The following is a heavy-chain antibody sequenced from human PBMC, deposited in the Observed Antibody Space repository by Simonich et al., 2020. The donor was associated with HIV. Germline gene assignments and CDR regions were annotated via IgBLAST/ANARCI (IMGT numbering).Heavy chain of an antibody. V-gene: IGHV4-34*01. Sequence: QVQLQQWGAGLLKPSETLSLTCVVYGGSLSGPYWSWIRQPPGKGLEWIGEIKHSGNPNYNPAHKSRVAISVDTSKNQFSLNLSSVTAADTAVYYCARSPYYYDISGDLDYWGQGTPVTVSS. J-gene: IGHJ4*02. D-gene: IGHD3-22*01. CDR2: IKHSGNP. CDR1: GGSLSGPY. CDR3: ARSPYYYDISGDLDY.